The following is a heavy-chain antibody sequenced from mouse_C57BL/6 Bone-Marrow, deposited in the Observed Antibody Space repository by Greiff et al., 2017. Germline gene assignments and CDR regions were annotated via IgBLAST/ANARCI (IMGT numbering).Heavy chain of an antibody. CDR3: AREEDYYGSSYDY. Sequence: VQLQQSGPELVKPGASVKISCKASGYTFTDYYMNWVKQSHGKSLEWIGDINPNNGGTSYNQKFKGKATLTVDKSSSTAYMELRSLTSEDSAVXYCAREEDYYGSSYDYWGQGTTLTVSS. V-gene: IGHV1-26*01. D-gene: IGHD1-1*01. CDR2: INPNNGGT. J-gene: IGHJ2*01. CDR1: GYTFTDYY.